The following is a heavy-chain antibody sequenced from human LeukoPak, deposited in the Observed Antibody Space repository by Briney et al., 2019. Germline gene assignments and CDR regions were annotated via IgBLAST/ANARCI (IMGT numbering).Heavy chain of an antibody. J-gene: IGHJ4*02. CDR1: GFTFSSCT. V-gene: IGHV3-23*01. CDR3: AKGGIAARLTDY. CDR2: ISGGGGTT. D-gene: IGHD6-6*01. Sequence: GGSLRLSCAASGFTFSSCTMGWVRQAPGKGLEWVSTISGGGGTTYYVDSVKGRLTISRDNSKNTLYLQMSSLRVEDTAVYYCAKGGIAARLTDYWGQGTLVTVSS.